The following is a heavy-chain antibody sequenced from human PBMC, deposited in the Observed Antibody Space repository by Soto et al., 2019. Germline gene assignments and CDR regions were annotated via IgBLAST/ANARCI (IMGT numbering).Heavy chain of an antibody. Sequence: GGSLRLSCAASGFTFSSYAMSWVRQAPGEGLEWVSAISGSGGSTYYADSVKGRFTISRDNSKYTLYLQMNSLRAEDTAVYYFAKATPPIVVLPAATMPYYFDDWGQGTLVTVSS. CDR1: GFTFSSYA. CDR2: ISGSGGST. CDR3: AKATPPIVVLPAATMPYYFDD. J-gene: IGHJ4*02. D-gene: IGHD2-2*01. V-gene: IGHV3-23*01.